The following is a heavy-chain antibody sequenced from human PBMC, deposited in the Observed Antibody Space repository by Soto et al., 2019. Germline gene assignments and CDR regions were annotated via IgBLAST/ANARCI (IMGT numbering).Heavy chain of an antibody. V-gene: IGHV3-53*04. Sequence: EVQLVESGGGLVQPGGSLRLSCVASGIPVSSNYMTWVRQAPGKGLEWVSVRHSGGATYYANSVKGRFTISRHDSTNTLFLQMNSLTSEETAVYYCARDGPYYYASRMDVWGQGTTVTVSS. CDR2: RHSGGAT. D-gene: IGHD3-10*01. CDR1: GIPVSSNY. CDR3: ARDGPYYYASRMDV. J-gene: IGHJ6*02.